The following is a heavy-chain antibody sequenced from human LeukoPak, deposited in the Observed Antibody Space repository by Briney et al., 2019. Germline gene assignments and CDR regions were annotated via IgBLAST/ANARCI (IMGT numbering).Heavy chain of an antibody. CDR2: INPDGSTT. J-gene: IGHJ4*02. CDR3: ARVGVGMYHFDH. Sequence: GGSLRLSCTASGFTLSTYWMHWVRQAPGKGLVWVSRINPDGSTTTYADSVEGRFTISRDNAKNTLYLQMSSLRAEDTAVYYCARVGVGMYHFDHWGQGTLVTVSS. D-gene: IGHD2-2*01. CDR1: GFTLSTYW. V-gene: IGHV3-74*01.